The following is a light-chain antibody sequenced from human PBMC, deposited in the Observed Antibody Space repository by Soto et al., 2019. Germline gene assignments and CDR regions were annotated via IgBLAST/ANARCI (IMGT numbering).Light chain of an antibody. Sequence: EAVLTQSPVTLSLSPGERATLSCRASQSFRGLLAWYQQKPGQAPRLLIYDAYNRATGIPPRFSGSGSGTDFTLTISSLEPEDFAVYYCQQGITFGPGTKVDIK. J-gene: IGKJ3*01. CDR2: DAY. CDR1: QSFRGL. CDR3: QQGIT. V-gene: IGKV3-11*01.